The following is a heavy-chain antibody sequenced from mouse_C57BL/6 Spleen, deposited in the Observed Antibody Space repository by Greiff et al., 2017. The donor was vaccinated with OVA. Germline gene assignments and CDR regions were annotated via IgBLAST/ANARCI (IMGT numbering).Heavy chain of an antibody. D-gene: IGHD2-10*01. CDR3: ARAYYGNYSWFAY. CDR2: ISNGGGST. V-gene: IGHV5-12*01. J-gene: IGHJ3*01. CDR1: GFTFSDYY. Sequence: EVQLQESGGGLVQPGGSLKLSCAASGFTFSDYYMYWVRQTPEKRLEWVAYISNGGGSTYYPDTVKGRFTISRDNAKNTPYLQVSRLKSEDTAVDYGARAYYGNYSWFAYWGQGTLVTVSA.